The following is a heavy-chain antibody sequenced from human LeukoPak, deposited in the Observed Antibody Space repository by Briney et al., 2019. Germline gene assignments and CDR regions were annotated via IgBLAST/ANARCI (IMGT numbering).Heavy chain of an antibody. CDR2: ISGSGGST. CDR3: ARDSRRGDFDY. J-gene: IGHJ4*02. D-gene: IGHD3-16*01. V-gene: IGHV3-23*01. CDR1: GFTFNSYG. Sequence: GGSLRLSCAASGFTFNSYGMSWVRQAPGKGLEWVSGISGSGGSTYYADSVKGRFTISRDNSKNTLYVQMNSLGAEDTAVYYCARDSRRGDFDYWGQGTLVTVSS.